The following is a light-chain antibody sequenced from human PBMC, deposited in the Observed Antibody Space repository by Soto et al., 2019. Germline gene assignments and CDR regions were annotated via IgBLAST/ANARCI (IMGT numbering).Light chain of an antibody. CDR2: DAS. CDR3: YQYGSTPPT. CDR1: QSVSSSY. V-gene: IGKV3-20*01. Sequence: EIVLTQSPGTLSLSPGERATLSCRASQSVSSSYLAWYQQKPGQAPRLLIYDASNRATGIPARFSGSGSGTDFTLTISRLEPEDFVVFYCYQYGSTPPTFGQGTKVDIK. J-gene: IGKJ1*01.